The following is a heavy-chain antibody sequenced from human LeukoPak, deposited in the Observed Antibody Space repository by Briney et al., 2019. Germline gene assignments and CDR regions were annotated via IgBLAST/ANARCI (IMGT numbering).Heavy chain of an antibody. CDR1: GGSISSSSYY. CDR2: IYYSGST. CDR3: ARLTMVRGVISPYYFDY. J-gene: IGHJ4*02. V-gene: IGHV4-39*01. D-gene: IGHD3-10*01. Sequence: SETLSLTCTVSGGSISSSSYYWGWIRQPPGKGLEWIGSIYYSGSTYYNPSLKSRVTISVDTSRNQFSLKLSSVTAADTAVYYCARLTMVRGVISPYYFDYWGQGTLVTVSS.